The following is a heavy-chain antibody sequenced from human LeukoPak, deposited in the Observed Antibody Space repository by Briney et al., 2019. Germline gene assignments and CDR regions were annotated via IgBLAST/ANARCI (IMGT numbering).Heavy chain of an antibody. CDR2: ISGSGGST. J-gene: IGHJ6*03. CDR3: AKDLGEIGSGKRFYYYYMDV. Sequence: SGGSLRLSCAASGFTFSSYAMSWVRQAPGKGLEWVSAISGSGGSTYYADSVKGRFTISRDNSKNTLYLQMNSLRAEDTAVYYCAKDLGEIGSGKRFYYYYMDVWGKGTTVTVSS. D-gene: IGHD3-10*01. V-gene: IGHV3-23*01. CDR1: GFTFSSYA.